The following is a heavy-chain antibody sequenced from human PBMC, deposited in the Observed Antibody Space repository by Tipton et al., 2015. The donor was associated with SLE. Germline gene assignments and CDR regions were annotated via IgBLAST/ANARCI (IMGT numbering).Heavy chain of an antibody. D-gene: IGHD3-10*01. V-gene: IGHV4-34*01. CDR3: AREEYSFDY. CDR1: GGSFSGYY. CDR2: IYYSGST. Sequence: TLSLTCAVYGGSFSGYYWGWIRQPPGMGLEWIGSIYYSGSTFHNPSLKSRLTISVDTSKNQFSLKLSSVTAADTAVYYCAREEYSFDYWGQGALVTVSS. J-gene: IGHJ4*02.